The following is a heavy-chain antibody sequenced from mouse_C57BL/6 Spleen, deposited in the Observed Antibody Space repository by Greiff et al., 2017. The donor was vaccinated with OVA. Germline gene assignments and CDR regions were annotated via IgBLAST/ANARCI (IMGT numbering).Heavy chain of an antibody. CDR1: GYAFSSYW. Sequence: VKLVESGAELVKPGASVKISCKASGYAFSSYWMNWVKQRPGKGLGWIGQIYPGDGDTNYNGKFKGKATLTADKSSSTAYMQLSSLTSEDSAVYFCASGIHYGVWFAYWGQGTLVTVSA. CDR3: ASGIHYGVWFAY. CDR2: IYPGDGDT. V-gene: IGHV1-80*01. D-gene: IGHD1-2*01. J-gene: IGHJ3*01.